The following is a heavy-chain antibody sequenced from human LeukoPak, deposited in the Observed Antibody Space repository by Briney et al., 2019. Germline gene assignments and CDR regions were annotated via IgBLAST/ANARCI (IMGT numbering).Heavy chain of an antibody. CDR2: INPSGCST. J-gene: IGHJ5*02. CDR1: GYTFTSYY. V-gene: IGHV1-46*01. Sequence: GASVTVSCKATGYTFTSYYMHWVRQAPGQPLEWMGIINPSGCSTSYAQKLQGRGTMTRDTSMSTVYMELSSLTSEEAAVYYCARVDTMVRGVIFGFDPWGQGTLVTVSS. D-gene: IGHD3-10*01. CDR3: ARVDTMVRGVIFGFDP.